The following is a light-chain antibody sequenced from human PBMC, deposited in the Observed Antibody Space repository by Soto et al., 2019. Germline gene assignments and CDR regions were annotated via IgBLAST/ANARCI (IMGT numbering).Light chain of an antibody. CDR3: QHYGSSPPTWT. CDR2: GAS. J-gene: IGKJ1*01. V-gene: IGKV3-20*01. CDR1: QSVSTNY. Sequence: ELVLTQSPGALSLSPGESATLSCRTSQSVSTNYLAWYQEKPGQAPRLLIYGASSRATGIPDRFSGSGSGTDFTLTISRLEPEYFAVYYCQHYGSSPPTWTVGQGTKVDIK.